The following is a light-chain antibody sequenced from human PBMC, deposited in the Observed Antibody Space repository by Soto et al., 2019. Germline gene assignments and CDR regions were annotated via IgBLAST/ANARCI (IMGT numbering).Light chain of an antibody. CDR3: CSYTTSNTRQIV. CDR2: DVS. J-gene: IGLJ1*01. CDR1: SSDVGGYNY. Sequence: QSVLPQPASVSGSPGQSITISCTGTSSDVGGYNYVSWYQQQPGKAPEFMIYDVSNRPSGVSNHFSGSKSGNTASLTISGLQAEDEADYYCCSYTTSNTRQIVFGTGTKVTVL. V-gene: IGLV2-14*01.